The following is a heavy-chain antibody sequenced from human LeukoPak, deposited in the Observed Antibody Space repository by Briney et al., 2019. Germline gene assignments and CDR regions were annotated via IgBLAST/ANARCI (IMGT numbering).Heavy chain of an antibody. V-gene: IGHV4-59*08. CDR1: GGSISSYY. D-gene: IGHD3-10*01. J-gene: IGHJ4*02. Sequence: KASETLSLTCTVSGGSISSYYWSWLRQPPGKGLEWIGYIYYSGSTNYNPSLKSRVTISVDTSKNQFSLKLSSVTAADTAVYYCARQYGSGSYLDYWGQGTLVTVSS. CDR3: ARQYGSGSYLDY. CDR2: IYYSGST.